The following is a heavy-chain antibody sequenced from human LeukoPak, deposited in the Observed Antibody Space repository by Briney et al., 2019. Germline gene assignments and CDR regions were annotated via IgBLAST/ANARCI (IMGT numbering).Heavy chain of an antibody. CDR3: ARDLGYGDKTYDY. Sequence: SETLSLTCTVSGGSISSSSYYWGWIRQPPGKGLEWIGSIYYSGSTYYNPSLKSRVTISVDTSKNQFSLKLSSVTAADTAVYYCARDLGYGDKTYDYWGQGTLVTVSS. CDR1: GGSISSSSYY. D-gene: IGHD2-15*01. J-gene: IGHJ4*02. CDR2: IYYSGST. V-gene: IGHV4-39*07.